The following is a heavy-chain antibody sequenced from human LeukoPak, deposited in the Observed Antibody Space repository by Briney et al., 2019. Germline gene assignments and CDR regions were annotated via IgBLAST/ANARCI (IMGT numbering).Heavy chain of an antibody. Sequence: SVKVSCKASGGTFSSYAISWVRQAPGQGLEWMGGIIPIFGTANYAQKFQGRVTITADESTSTAYMELSSLRSEDTAVYHCTGGSYYDILTGYPPKYYFDYWGQGTLVTVSS. V-gene: IGHV1-69*01. CDR2: IIPIFGTA. CDR3: TGGSYYDILTGYPPKYYFDY. J-gene: IGHJ4*02. CDR1: GGTFSSYA. D-gene: IGHD3-9*01.